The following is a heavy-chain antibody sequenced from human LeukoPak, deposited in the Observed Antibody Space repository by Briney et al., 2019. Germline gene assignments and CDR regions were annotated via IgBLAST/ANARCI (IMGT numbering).Heavy chain of an antibody. J-gene: IGHJ6*02. V-gene: IGHV3-23*01. CDR1: GFTFSSYA. CDR3: AKEGAAYHYHYYGMDV. Sequence: PGGSLRLSCAASGFTFSSYAMSWVRQAPGKGLEWVSAISGSGGSTYYADSVKGRFTISRDNSKNTLYLQMNSLRAEDTAVYYCAKEGAAYHYHYYGMDVWGQGTTVTVSS. CDR2: ISGSGGST. D-gene: IGHD6-13*01.